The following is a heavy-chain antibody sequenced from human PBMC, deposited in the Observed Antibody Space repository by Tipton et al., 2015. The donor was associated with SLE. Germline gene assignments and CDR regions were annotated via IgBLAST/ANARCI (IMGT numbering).Heavy chain of an antibody. J-gene: IGHJ4*02. CDR3: ARSAVRGVIQY. D-gene: IGHD3-10*01. Sequence: TLSLTCTVSGYSISSGYYWDWIRQPPGKGLEWIGSIYHSGSTYYNPSLKSRVTISVDTSKNQFSLKLSSVTAADTAVYYCARSAVRGVIQYWGQGTLVTVSS. CDR2: IYHSGST. CDR1: GYSISSGYY. V-gene: IGHV4-38-2*02.